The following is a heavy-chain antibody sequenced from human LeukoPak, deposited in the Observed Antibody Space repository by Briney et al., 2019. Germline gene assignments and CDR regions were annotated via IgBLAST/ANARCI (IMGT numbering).Heavy chain of an antibody. CDR2: ISGSGGST. D-gene: IGHD3-22*01. CDR1: GFTFSSYA. CDR3: AKDSAPYYYESSGYSQGY. Sequence: PGGSLRLSCAASGFTFSSYAMSWVRQAPGKGLEWVLAISGSGGSTYYADSVKGRFTISRDNSKNTLYLQMNSLRAEDTAVYYCAKDSAPYYYESSGYSQGYWGQGTLVTVSS. V-gene: IGHV3-23*01. J-gene: IGHJ4*02.